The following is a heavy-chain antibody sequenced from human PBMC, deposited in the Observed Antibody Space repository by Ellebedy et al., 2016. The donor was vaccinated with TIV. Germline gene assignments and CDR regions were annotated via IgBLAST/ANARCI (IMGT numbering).Heavy chain of an antibody. CDR1: GLIVSTND. CDR3: VGAYRRGGGGEFAH. J-gene: IGHJ1*01. CDR2: FYYDGRT. D-gene: IGHD3-16*01. Sequence: GGSLRLXXAASGLIVSTNDVSWVRQAPAKGLEWVSVFYYDGRTYYADSVKGRFTVSRDNSKNTVYLQMESLRADDAAVYYFVGAYRRGGGGEFAHWGQGTLVTVSS. V-gene: IGHV3-53*01.